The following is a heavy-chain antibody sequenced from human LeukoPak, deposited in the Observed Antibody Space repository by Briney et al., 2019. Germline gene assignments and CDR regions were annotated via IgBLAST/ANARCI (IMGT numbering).Heavy chain of an antibody. V-gene: IGHV1-69*05. CDR2: IIPIFGTA. CDR3: ARGPGSSSWNPYDAFDI. Sequence: SVKVSCKASGGTFSSYAISWVRQAPGQGLEWMGGIIPIFGTANYAQKFQGRVTITTDESTSTAYMELSSLRSEDTAVYYCARGPGSSSWNPYDAFDIWGQGTMVTVSS. J-gene: IGHJ3*02. D-gene: IGHD6-13*01. CDR1: GGTFSSYA.